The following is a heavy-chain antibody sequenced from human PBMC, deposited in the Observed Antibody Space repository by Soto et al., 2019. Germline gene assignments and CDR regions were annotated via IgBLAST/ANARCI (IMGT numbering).Heavy chain of an antibody. CDR3: FRGGVTSRTFDY. J-gene: IGHJ4*02. V-gene: IGHV5-51*01. D-gene: IGHD3-16*01. CDR2: IFPDDSDT. CDR1: GSIIKNYW. Sequence: LKISCKASGSIIKNYWIGWVRQMPGQGLEWMGIIFPDDSDTRYSPSFQGHVTISVDKSISTAYVQWSSLKASDSAIYYCFRGGVTSRTFDYWGQGTLVTVSS.